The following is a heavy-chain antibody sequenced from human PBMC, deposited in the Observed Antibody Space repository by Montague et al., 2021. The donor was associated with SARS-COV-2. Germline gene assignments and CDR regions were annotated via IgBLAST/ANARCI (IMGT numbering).Heavy chain of an antibody. CDR1: GFTFDDSA. CDR3: AKAHYYDSSGYDN. D-gene: IGHD3-22*01. CDR2: ISWNSGSI. V-gene: IGHV3-9*01. J-gene: IGHJ4*02. Sequence: RKSCAASGFTFDDSAMHWVRQAPGKGLEWVSGISWNSGSIGYADSVKGRFTISRDNAKNSLYLQMNSLRAEDTALYYCAKAHYYDSSGYDNWGQGTLVTVSS.